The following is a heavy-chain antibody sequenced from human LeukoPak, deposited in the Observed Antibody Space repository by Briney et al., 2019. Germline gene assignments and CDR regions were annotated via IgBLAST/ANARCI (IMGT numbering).Heavy chain of an antibody. V-gene: IGHV3-72*01. CDR2: SGHKADGYTT. Sequence: PGGSLRLSCAASGFTFSDHYMDWVRQAPGRGLEWVGRSGHKADGYTTQYAASVKGRFTISRDDSKNSLYLQMNSLETEDTAVYYCGRSRYLRGANYYYGLDVWGQGTTVTVSS. D-gene: IGHD3-16*01. J-gene: IGHJ6*02. CDR1: GFTFSDHY. CDR3: GRSRYLRGANYYYGLDV.